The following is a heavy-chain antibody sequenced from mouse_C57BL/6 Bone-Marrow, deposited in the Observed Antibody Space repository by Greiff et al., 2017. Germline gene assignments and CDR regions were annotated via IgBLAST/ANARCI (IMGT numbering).Heavy chain of an antibody. J-gene: IGHJ4*01. D-gene: IGHD1-1*01. CDR1: GYTFTSYG. CDR2: IYPRDGST. Sequence: QVQLQQSGPELVKPGASVKLSCKASGYTFTSYGINWVKQRPGQGLEWIGWIYPRDGSTKYNEKFKGKATLTVDTSSSTAYTQLHSLTSEDSAVYLWTRGQYYGSRFYAVEYWGHGASNTVSS. CDR3: TRGQYYGSRFYAVEY. V-gene: IGHV1-85*01.